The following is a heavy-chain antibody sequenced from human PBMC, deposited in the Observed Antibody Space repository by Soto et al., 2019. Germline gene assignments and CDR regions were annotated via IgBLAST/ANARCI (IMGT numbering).Heavy chain of an antibody. CDR2: IWYDGSNR. J-gene: IGHJ6*02. V-gene: IGHV3-33*06. Sequence: QVQLVESGGGVVQPGRSLRLSCAASGFTFSDYGMHWVRQAPGKGLEWVAVIWYDGSNRYYADSVNGRFTISRDNSKNTVYLQMNSLRAEDTAVYYCAKDLKYYASCIYPHGMDVWGQGTTVIVSS. CDR3: AKDLKYYASCIYPHGMDV. CDR1: GFTFSDYG. D-gene: IGHD2-2*01.